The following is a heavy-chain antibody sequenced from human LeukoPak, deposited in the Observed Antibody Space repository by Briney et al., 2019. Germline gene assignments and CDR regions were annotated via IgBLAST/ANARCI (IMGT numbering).Heavy chain of an antibody. D-gene: IGHD5-18*01. CDR2: ISYDGTDQ. CDR3: AKDPRRCNYGLPYCDD. J-gene: IGHJ4*02. CDR1: GFTFSYNG. V-gene: IGHV3-30*18. Sequence: PGRSLRLSCAASGFTFSYNGMHWVRQGPRKGLGWVSLISYDGTDQYYADSVKGRFTISRDNSKNTLYLQMNSLRAENTAVYYCAKDPRRCNYGLPYCDDWGQGTLVTASS.